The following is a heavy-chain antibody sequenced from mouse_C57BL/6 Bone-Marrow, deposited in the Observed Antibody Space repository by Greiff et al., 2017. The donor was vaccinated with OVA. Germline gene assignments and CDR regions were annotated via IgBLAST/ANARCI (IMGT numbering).Heavy chain of an antibody. CDR1: GFTFSDYY. J-gene: IGHJ4*01. CDR3: ARDSSGYDYYYAMDY. D-gene: IGHD3-2*02. Sequence: VKLMESEGGLVQPGSSMKLSCTASGFTFSDYYMAWVRQVPEKGLEWVANINYDGSSTYYLDSLKSRFIISRDNAKNILYLQMSSLKSEDTATYYCARDSSGYDYYYAMDYWGQGTSVTVSS. CDR2: INYDGSST. V-gene: IGHV5-16*01.